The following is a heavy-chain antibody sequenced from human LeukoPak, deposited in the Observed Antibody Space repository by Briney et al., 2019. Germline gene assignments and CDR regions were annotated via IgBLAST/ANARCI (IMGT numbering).Heavy chain of an antibody. CDR1: GGSFSGYY. D-gene: IGHD4-17*01. J-gene: IGHJ4*02. CDR2: INHSGST. Sequence: PSETLSLTCAVYGGSFSGYYWSWIRQPPGKGLEWIGEINHSGSTNYNPSLKSRVTISVDTSKNQFSLKLSSVTAADTAVYYCARMGTTKAKWGQGTLVTVSS. CDR3: ARMGTTKAK. V-gene: IGHV4-34*01.